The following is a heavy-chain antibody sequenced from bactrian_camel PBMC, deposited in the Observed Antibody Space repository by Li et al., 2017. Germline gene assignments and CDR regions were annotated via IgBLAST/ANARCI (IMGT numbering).Heavy chain of an antibody. CDR2: IDRAGGTT. CDR1: GYAVGSQC. Sequence: DVQLVESGGDSRPSGGFLRLSCVVSGYAVGSQCMGWIRQAPGKEREAVARIDRAGGTTYADSVKGRFTISRDNAKNTLYLQMNNLKVEDTALYYCAADPESGSCSWYFDPEEVGYKGQGTQVTVS. V-gene: IGHV3S31*01. J-gene: IGHJ6*01. D-gene: IGHD6*01. CDR3: AADPESGSCSWYFDPEEVGY.